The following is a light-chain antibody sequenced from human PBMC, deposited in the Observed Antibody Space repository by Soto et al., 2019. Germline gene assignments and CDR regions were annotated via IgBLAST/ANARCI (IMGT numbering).Light chain of an antibody. V-gene: IGKV1-33*01. CDR3: QQYDDYPIT. J-gene: IGKJ5*01. CDR2: DAS. CDR1: QDISSY. Sequence: DIQFIQLSSSLSASVGDRVTLPSQATQDISSYLNWYQQKPGKAPKLLIYDASSLERGVPPRFSGSGSGTYFTLTISSLQPEDIATYYCQQYDDYPITFGQGTRLEIK.